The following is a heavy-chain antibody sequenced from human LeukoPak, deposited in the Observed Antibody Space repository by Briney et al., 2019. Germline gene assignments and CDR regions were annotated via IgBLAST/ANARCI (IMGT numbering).Heavy chain of an antibody. J-gene: IGHJ4*02. Sequence: ASVKVSCKASGYTFTGYYMHWVRQAPGQGLEWMGWINPNSGGTNYAQKFQGRVTMTRDTSISTAYMELRRLRSDDTAVYYCARDVRAVAGHFDYWGQGTLVTVSS. CDR2: INPNSGGT. V-gene: IGHV1-2*02. D-gene: IGHD6-19*01. CDR3: ARDVRAVAGHFDY. CDR1: GYTFTGYY.